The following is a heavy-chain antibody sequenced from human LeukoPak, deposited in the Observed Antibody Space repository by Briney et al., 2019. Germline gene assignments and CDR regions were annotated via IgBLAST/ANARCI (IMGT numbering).Heavy chain of an antibody. CDR2: ISGSGGST. CDR3: AKDLDIVVVTATSDAFDI. Sequence: PGGSLRLSCAASGFTFSSYAMSWVPQAPGEGLEWVSAISGSGGSTYYADSVKGRFTISRDNSKNTLYLQMNSLRAEDTAVYYCAKDLDIVVVTATSDAFDIWGQGTMVTVSS. J-gene: IGHJ3*02. CDR1: GFTFSSYA. D-gene: IGHD2-21*02. V-gene: IGHV3-23*01.